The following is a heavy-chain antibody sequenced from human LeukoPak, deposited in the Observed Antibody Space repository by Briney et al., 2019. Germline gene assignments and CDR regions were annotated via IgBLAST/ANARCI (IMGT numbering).Heavy chain of an antibody. CDR1: GYTFTGYY. V-gene: IGHV1-2*02. CDR3: AAHLEQQLRFDY. CDR2: INPNSGGT. D-gene: IGHD6-13*01. J-gene: IGHJ4*02. Sequence: ASVKVSCKASGYTFTGYYMHWVRQAPGQGLEWMGWINPNSGGTNYAQKFQGRVTMTRDTSISKAYMELGRLRSADTAVYYCAAHLEQQLRFDYWGQGTLVTVSS.